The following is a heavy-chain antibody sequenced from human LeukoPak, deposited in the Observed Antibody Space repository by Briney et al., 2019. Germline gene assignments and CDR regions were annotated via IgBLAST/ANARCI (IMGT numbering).Heavy chain of an antibody. Sequence: PGGSLRLSCAASGFTFDDYAMHWVRQAPGKGLEWVSGISWNSVNIAYADSVRGRFTISRDNAKNSLYLQMNSLRAEDTAFYYCAKVPYSSSWPPNYWYFDLWGRGTLVTVS. CDR3: AKVPYSSSWPPNYWYFDL. D-gene: IGHD6-13*01. CDR2: ISWNSVNI. V-gene: IGHV3-9*01. J-gene: IGHJ2*01. CDR1: GFTFDDYA.